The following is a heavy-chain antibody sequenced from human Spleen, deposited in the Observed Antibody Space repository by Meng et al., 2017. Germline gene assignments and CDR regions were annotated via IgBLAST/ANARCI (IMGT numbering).Heavy chain of an antibody. CDR3: AFLEDAYGY. D-gene: IGHD3-3*01. J-gene: IGHJ4*02. V-gene: IGHV4-59*13. CDR2: IFYTGNT. CDR1: GDSISTYF. Sequence: SETLSLTCTVSGDSISTYFWSWIRQPPGKGLEWIGNIFYTGNTNYNPSLKSRVTMSVDTSNNQFSLKLNSVTAADTAIYYCAFLEDAYGYWGQGTLVTVSS.